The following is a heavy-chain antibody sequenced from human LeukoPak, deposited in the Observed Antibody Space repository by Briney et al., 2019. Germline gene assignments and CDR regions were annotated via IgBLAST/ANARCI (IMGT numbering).Heavy chain of an antibody. CDR3: ARVRGGHNQYYYYGMDV. D-gene: IGHD5-24*01. V-gene: IGHV3-48*01. CDR1: GFTFSSYS. Sequence: GGSLRLSCAASGFTFSSYSMNWVRQAPGKGLEWVSYISSSSSTIYYADSVKGRFTISRDNAKNSLYLQMNSLRAEDTAVYYCARVRGGHNQYYYYGMDVWGQGTTVTVSS. J-gene: IGHJ6*02. CDR2: ISSSSSTI.